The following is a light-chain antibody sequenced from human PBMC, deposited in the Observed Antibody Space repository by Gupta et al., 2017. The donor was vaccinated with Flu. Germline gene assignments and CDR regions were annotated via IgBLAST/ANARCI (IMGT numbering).Light chain of an antibody. CDR1: QSVDSAF. CDR2: GAS. CDR3: QRDGNSVFT. J-gene: IGKJ3*01. Sequence: EILLTQSPGTLSLSPGERATLSCRTSQSVDSAFLAWFQQKPGQAPRLLIYGASSRATGIPDRFSGSGSGTDFTLTISRLEPEDFAVYYCQRDGNSVFTFGHGTKVDIK. V-gene: IGKV3-20*01.